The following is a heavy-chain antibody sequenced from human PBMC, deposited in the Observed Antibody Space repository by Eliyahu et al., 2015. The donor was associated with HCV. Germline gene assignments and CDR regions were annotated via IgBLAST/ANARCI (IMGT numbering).Heavy chain of an antibody. CDR1: GGSFSGYY. V-gene: IGHV4-34*01. D-gene: IGHD3-3*01. Sequence: QVQLQQWGAGLLKPSETLSLTCVVYGGSFSGYYWSWIRQXPGKGLEWIGEINHSGSNNYKPSLKSRVTISVDTSKHQFSLKLSSVTAADTAVYYCASSLTIFGVVKYYYGMDVWGQGTTVTVSS. CDR2: INHSGSN. J-gene: IGHJ6*02. CDR3: ASSLTIFGVVKYYYGMDV.